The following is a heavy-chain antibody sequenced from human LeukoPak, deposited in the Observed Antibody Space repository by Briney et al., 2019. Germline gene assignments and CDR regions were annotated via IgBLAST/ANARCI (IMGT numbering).Heavy chain of an antibody. J-gene: IGHJ4*02. D-gene: IGHD6-19*01. V-gene: IGHV3-21*01. CDR2: ISSSSSYI. CDR1: GFTFSSYS. CDR3: ARSRHSSGWWGSALFDY. Sequence: GGSLRLSCAASGFTFSSYSMNWVRQAPGKGLEWVSSISSSSSYIYYADSVKGRFTISRDNAKNSLYLQMNSLRAEDTAVYYCARSRHSSGWWGSALFDYWGQGTLVTVSS.